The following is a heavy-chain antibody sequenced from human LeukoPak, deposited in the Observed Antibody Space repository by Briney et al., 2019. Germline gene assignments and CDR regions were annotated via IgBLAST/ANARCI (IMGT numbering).Heavy chain of an antibody. J-gene: IGHJ4*02. V-gene: IGHV5-10-1*01. CDR1: GSFFTSYL. D-gene: IGHD3-9*01. CDR2: IDPSDSYT. Sequence: GASLLISCKGSGSFFTSYLISGVRPLPGKGLEWMGRIDPSDSYTNYSPSFQGHVTISADKSISTAYLQWSSLKASDTAMYYCARLTDQSDIILTGNFDYWGQGTLVTVAS. CDR3: ARLTDQSDIILTGNFDY.